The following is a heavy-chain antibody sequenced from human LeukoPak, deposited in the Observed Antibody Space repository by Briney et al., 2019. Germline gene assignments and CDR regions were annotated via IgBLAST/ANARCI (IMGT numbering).Heavy chain of an antibody. Sequence: SVKVSCKASGGTFSSYAISWVRQAPGQGLEWMGGIIPIFGTANYAQKFQGRVTITADESTSTAYMELSSLRSEDTAVYYCAGVKLGTVSAAPGDYYYYGMDVWGQGTTVTVSS. CDR2: IIPIFGTA. J-gene: IGHJ6*02. CDR1: GGTFSSYA. D-gene: IGHD2-2*01. CDR3: AGVKLGTVSAAPGDYYYYGMDV. V-gene: IGHV1-69*13.